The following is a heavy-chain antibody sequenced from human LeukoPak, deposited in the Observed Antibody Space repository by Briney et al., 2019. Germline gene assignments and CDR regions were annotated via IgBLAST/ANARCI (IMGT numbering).Heavy chain of an antibody. CDR1: GYTFSAYA. CDR3: AKVSSSCPDCSFDS. V-gene: IGHV3-30*02. D-gene: IGHD6-13*01. Sequence: GGSLILACTASGYTFSAYAMHWVRQAPGMGLEWVAFIRYNGGKEHHADSVKGRFTISRDNSKNTLYLQMNSLRAEDTAVYYCAKVSSSCPDCSFDSWGQGTLVTVSS. J-gene: IGHJ4*02. CDR2: IRYNGGKE.